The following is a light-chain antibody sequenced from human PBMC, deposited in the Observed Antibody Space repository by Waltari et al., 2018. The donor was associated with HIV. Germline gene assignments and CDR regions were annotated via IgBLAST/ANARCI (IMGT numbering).Light chain of an antibody. Sequence: QSVLTQPPSVSGAPGQRVTITCTVNSPNVGVGYQLTWYQQLPGIAPKLISFGDSNRPSGIPDRFSGSKSGTSASLAITGLQAEDEAVYYCQSYDSSLSGFWVFGGGTKLTVL. CDR1: SPNVGVGYQ. CDR3: QSYDSSLSGFWV. J-gene: IGLJ3*02. V-gene: IGLV1-40*01. CDR2: GDS.